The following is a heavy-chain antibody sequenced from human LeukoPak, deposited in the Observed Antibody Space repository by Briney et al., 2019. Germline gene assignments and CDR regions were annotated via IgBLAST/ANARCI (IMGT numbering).Heavy chain of an antibody. D-gene: IGHD5-12*01. CDR2: IYDSVRT. J-gene: IGHJ6*02. Sequence: SQTLSLTCTVSGGSISIGDYYWIWIRQPPGKGLVWIGYIYDSVRTNYNPSLKSRVTISVDTSKNQLSLKLSSVNAADTAAYFCVRDLVATIDHYSYGMDVWGQGTTVTVSS. CDR3: VRDLVATIDHYSYGMDV. V-gene: IGHV4-61*08. CDR1: GGSISIGDYY.